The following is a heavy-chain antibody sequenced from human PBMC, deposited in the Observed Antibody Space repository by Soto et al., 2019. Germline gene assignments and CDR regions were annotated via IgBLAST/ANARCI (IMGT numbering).Heavy chain of an antibody. CDR1: GGSISSGGYY. V-gene: IGHV4-31*03. J-gene: IGHJ6*02. Sequence: QVQLQESGPGLVKPSQTLSLTCTVSGGSISSGGYYWSWIRQHPGKGLEWIGYIYYSGSTYYNPSLKSRVNISVDTSKNQFSLKLSSVTAADTAVYYCARGESGYGASYYYGMDVWGQGTTVTVSS. CDR3: ARGESGYGASYYYGMDV. CDR2: IYYSGST. D-gene: IGHD5-12*01.